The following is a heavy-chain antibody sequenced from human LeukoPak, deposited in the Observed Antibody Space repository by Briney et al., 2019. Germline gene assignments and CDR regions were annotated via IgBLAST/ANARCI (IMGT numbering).Heavy chain of an antibody. CDR1: GFTFSSYA. CDR3: ARGNPPKYFYDSGSFYFNY. J-gene: IGHJ4*02. Sequence: GGSLRLSCAASGFTFSSYAMHWVRQAPGKGLEWVAVISYDGSNKYYADSVKGRFTISRDNSKNTLYLQMNSLRAEDTAVYYCARGNPPKYFYDSGSFYFNYWGQGTLVTVSS. V-gene: IGHV3-30-3*01. CDR2: ISYDGSNK. D-gene: IGHD3-10*01.